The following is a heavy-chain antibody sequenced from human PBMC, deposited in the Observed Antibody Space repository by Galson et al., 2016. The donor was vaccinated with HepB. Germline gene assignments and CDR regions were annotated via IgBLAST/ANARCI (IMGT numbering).Heavy chain of an antibody. Sequence: SLRLSCAASGFRFSDYNMNWVRQAPGRGLERVAYISASSGTIYYADSVKGRFTISRDNANNSLSLQMNSLRAEDTAFYYCARPYTYYFGSGSYFDVLHYGMDVWGQGTTVTVSS. CDR3: ARPYTYYFGSGSYFDVLHYGMDV. J-gene: IGHJ6*02. V-gene: IGHV3-48*01. D-gene: IGHD3-10*01. CDR1: GFRFSDYN. CDR2: ISASSGTI.